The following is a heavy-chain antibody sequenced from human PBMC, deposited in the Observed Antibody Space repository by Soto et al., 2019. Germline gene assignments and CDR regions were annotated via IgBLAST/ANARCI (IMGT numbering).Heavy chain of an antibody. J-gene: IGHJ4*02. D-gene: IGHD3-3*01. CDR2: ISSDGST. CDR1: GFSVSNLF. CDR3: ARDTLGGAYDFRH. Sequence: EVQLVESGGGLVQPGGSLRLSCAASGFSVSNLFMTWVRQAPGKGLEWVSVISSDGSTYYADSVKGRFTISRDNSKNTLYLEINSLRAGDTAVSYCARDTLGGAYDFRHGGQGTLVTVSS. V-gene: IGHV3-66*01.